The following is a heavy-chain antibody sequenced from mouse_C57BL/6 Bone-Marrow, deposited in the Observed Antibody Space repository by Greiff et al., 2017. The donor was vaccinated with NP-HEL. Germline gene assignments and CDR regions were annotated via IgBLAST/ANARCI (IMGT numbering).Heavy chain of an antibody. V-gene: IGHV1-50*01. J-gene: IGHJ2*01. CDR3: ARFDYDYDGFDY. D-gene: IGHD2-4*01. CDR2: IDPSDRYT. Sequence: QVQLQQPGAELVKPGASVKLSCKASGYTFTSYWMQWVKQRPGQGLEWIGEIDPSDRYTNYNQKFKGKATLTVDTSSSTAYMQLSSLTSEDSAVYYCARFDYDYDGFDYWGQGTTLTVSS. CDR1: GYTFTSYW.